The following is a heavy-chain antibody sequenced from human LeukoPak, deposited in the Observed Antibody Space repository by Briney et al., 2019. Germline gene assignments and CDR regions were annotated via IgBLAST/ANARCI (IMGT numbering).Heavy chain of an antibody. CDR2: ISGGGDNT. J-gene: IGHJ4*02. D-gene: IGHD3-3*01. V-gene: IGHV3-23*01. CDR3: AKDRTYYDFWSGQGGFDY. CDR1: GFTFSSYE. Sequence: GGSLRLSCAASGFTFSSYEMNWVRQAPGKGLEWVSAISGGGDNTYYADSMKGRLTISRDNSKNTLYLQMNSLRAEDTAVYYCAKDRTYYDFWSGQGGFDYWGLGTLLTVSS.